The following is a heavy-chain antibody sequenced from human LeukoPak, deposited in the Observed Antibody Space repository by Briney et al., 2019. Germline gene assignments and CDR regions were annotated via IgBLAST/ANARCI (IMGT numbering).Heavy chain of an antibody. CDR2: ISYDGSNK. CDR1: GFTFSSYA. D-gene: IGHD6-13*01. Sequence: GRSLRLSCAASGFTFSSYAMHWVRQAPGKGLEWVAVISYDGSNKYYADSVKGRFTISRDNSKNTLYLQMNSLRAEDTAVYYCAKAAAAKDLDAFDIWGQGTMVTVSS. CDR3: AKAAAAKDLDAFDI. V-gene: IGHV3-30-3*01. J-gene: IGHJ3*02.